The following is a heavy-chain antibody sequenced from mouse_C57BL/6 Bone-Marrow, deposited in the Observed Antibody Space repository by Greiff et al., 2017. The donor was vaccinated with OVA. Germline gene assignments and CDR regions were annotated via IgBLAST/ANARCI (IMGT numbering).Heavy chain of an antibody. CDR2: IDPSDSYT. J-gene: IGHJ3*01. CDR1: GYTFTSYW. Sequence: VQLQQPGAELVMPGASVKLSCKASGYTFTSYWMHWVKQRPGQGLEWIGEIDPSDSYTNYNQKFKGKSTLTVDKSSSTAYLQLSSLTSEDSAVYDCARRGGFLFAYWGQGTLVTVSA. CDR3: ARRGGFLFAY. V-gene: IGHV1-69*01.